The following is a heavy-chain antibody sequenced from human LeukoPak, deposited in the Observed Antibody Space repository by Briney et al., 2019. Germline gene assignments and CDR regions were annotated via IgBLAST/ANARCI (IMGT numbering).Heavy chain of an antibody. V-gene: IGHV4-59*01. J-gene: IGHJ4*02. CDR2: IYYTGST. D-gene: IGHD6-19*01. CDR1: GGSISSYN. CDR3: ARGASGWYWIDY. Sequence: PSETLSLTCTVSGGSISSYNWNWIRQSPGKGLEWIGNIYYTGSTNYNPSLKGRVTISVDTSKNQFSLKLSSVTAADTAVFYCARGASGWYWIDYWGQGILVTVSS.